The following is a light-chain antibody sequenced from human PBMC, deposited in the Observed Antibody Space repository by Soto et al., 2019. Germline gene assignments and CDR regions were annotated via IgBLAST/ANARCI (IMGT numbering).Light chain of an antibody. J-gene: IGKJ4*01. CDR2: GAS. CDR1: QSVSNNY. Sequence: IVLTQSPGTLSLSPGARATLSCRASQSVSNNYLAWYQQKLGQAPRLLIFGASNRATGIPDRFSGSGSGTDFTLTISRLEPEDFAVYACQYYGSSPLTFGGGTKVDI. CDR3: QYYGSSPLT. V-gene: IGKV3-20*01.